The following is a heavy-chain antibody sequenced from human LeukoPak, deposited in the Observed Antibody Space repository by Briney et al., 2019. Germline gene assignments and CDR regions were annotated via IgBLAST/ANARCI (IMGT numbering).Heavy chain of an antibody. V-gene: IGHV4-34*12. J-gene: IGHJ1*01. CDR1: GGSFSGSY. Sequence: SETLSLTCSVYGGSFSGSYCCWVRQAPGKGLEWIGEVIHGVRTTYDPSLESRVTISEETSENQLSLRLTSVTAADTAVYYCVLGEVAGEHLQYWGQGSLVTVSS. CDR2: VIHGVRT. D-gene: IGHD6-19*01. CDR3: VLGEVAGEHLQY.